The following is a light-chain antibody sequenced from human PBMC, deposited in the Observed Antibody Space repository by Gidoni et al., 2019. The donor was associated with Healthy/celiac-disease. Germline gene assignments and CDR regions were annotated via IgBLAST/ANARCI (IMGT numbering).Light chain of an antibody. Sequence: SSELTQDPAVSVVLGQTVRITCQGDSLRSYYASWYQQKPGQAPLLVIYGKNNRPSGIPDRFSGSSSGNTASLTITGAQAEDEADYYCNSRDSSGNHVVFGGGTKLTVL. CDR3: NSRDSSGNHVV. J-gene: IGLJ2*01. V-gene: IGLV3-19*01. CDR1: SLRSYY. CDR2: GKN.